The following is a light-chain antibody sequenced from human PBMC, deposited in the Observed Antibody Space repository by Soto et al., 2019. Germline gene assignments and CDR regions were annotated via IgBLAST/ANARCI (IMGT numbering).Light chain of an antibody. Sequence: DIQMTQSPSSLYASLGDRVTITCRASQSISSYLNWYQQKPGKAPKLLIYAASSLQSGVPSRFSGSGSGTDFTLTISSLQPEDFATYYCQQSYSTPPTFGQGTKVDI. CDR1: QSISSY. V-gene: IGKV1-39*01. CDR2: AAS. J-gene: IGKJ1*01. CDR3: QQSYSTPPT.